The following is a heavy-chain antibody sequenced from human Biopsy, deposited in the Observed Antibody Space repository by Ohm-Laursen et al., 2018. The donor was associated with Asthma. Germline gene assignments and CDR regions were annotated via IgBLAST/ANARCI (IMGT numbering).Heavy chain of an antibody. Sequence: TLSLTCTVSGGSLTSAYWSWVRKYPEKGLEWIGYIYHSGTTFYNPSLKSRVSMSVDTSKNQDSLKLSSVTAADTAVYYCEREKAYGSGSLYGMDVWGHGTTVTVSS. J-gene: IGHJ6*02. CDR3: EREKAYGSGSLYGMDV. CDR2: IYHSGTT. CDR1: GGSLTSAY. D-gene: IGHD3-10*01. V-gene: IGHV4-31*03.